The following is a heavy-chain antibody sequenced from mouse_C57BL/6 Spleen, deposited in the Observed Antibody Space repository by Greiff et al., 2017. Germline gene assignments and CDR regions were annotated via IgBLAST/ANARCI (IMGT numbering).Heavy chain of an antibody. J-gene: IGHJ1*03. CDR2: ISYDGSN. V-gene: IGHV3-6*01. CDR3: ARDRDDGYYSDV. D-gene: IGHD2-3*01. CDR1: GYSITSGYY. Sequence: EVKLQESGPGLVKPSQSLSLTCSVTGYSITSGYYWNWIRQFPGNKLEWMGYISYDGSNNYNPSLKNRISITRDTSKNQFFLKLNSVTTEDTATYYCARDRDDGYYSDVWGTGTTVTVSS.